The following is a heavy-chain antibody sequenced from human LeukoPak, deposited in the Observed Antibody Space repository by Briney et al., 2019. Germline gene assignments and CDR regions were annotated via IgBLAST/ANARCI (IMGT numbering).Heavy chain of an antibody. CDR3: ARGYYDSLFDY. Sequence: SETLSLTCTVSGGSISSSSYYWGWIRQPPEKGLGWIGSIYYSGSTYYNPSLKSRVTISVDTTKNQFSPKLSSVTAADKAVYYCARGYYDSLFDYWGEGTLFTVSA. J-gene: IGHJ4*02. CDR2: IYYSGST. V-gene: IGHV4-39*07. D-gene: IGHD3-22*01. CDR1: GGSISSSSYY.